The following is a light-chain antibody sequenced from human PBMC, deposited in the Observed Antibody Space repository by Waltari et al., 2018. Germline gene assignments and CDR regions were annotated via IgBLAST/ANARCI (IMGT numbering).Light chain of an antibody. V-gene: IGLV2-14*01. CDR1: SSDVGGYNF. CDR3: SSYSSTNTLV. J-gene: IGLJ3*02. Sequence: QSALTQPASVSGSPGQSITISCTGTSSDVGGYNFVSWYQQHPGKAPKFMIYEVSNRPSGVSNRFSGSKAGNTSSLTISGLQAEDEAEYYCSSYSSTNTLVFGGGTKLTVL. CDR2: EVS.